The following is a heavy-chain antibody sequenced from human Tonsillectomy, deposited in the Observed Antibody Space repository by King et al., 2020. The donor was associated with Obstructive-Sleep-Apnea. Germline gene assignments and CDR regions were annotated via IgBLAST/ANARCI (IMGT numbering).Heavy chain of an antibody. CDR1: GFTFSSYS. Sequence: VQLVESGGGLVKPGGSLRLSCAASGFTFSSYSMNWVRQAPGKGLEWVSSISSSSSYIYYADSVRGRFTISRDNAKNSLYLQMNSLRAEDTAVYYCASGGGQAIDYWGQGTLVTVSS. CDR3: ASGGGQAIDY. V-gene: IGHV3-21*01. J-gene: IGHJ4*02. CDR2: ISSSSSYI. D-gene: IGHD2-15*01.